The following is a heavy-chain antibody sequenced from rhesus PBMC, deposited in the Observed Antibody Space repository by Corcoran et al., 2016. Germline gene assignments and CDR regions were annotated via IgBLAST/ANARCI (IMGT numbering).Heavy chain of an antibody. Sequence: QVQLVQSGAEVKKPGSSVKVSCKASGYTFTDYYMHWLRQAPRQGLECMGWINPYNGNTKYAQKFQGRVTMTRDTATSTAYMELSSLRSEDTAVYYCARKGFDYWGQGVLVTVSS. J-gene: IGHJ4*01. V-gene: IGHV1S2*01. CDR2: INPYNGNT. CDR3: ARKGFDY. CDR1: GYTFTDYY.